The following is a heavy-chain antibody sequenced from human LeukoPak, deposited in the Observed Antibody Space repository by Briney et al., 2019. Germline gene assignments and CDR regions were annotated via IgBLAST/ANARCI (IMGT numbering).Heavy chain of an antibody. D-gene: IGHD3-10*01. V-gene: IGHV4-39*07. CDR3: ARVPIGFGDLLYYFDY. CDR1: GGSISSSSYY. Sequence: PSETLSLTCTVSGGSISSSSYYWGWIRQPPGKGLEWIGSIYYSGSTYYNPSLKSRVTISVDTSKNQFSLKLSSVTAADTAAYYCARVPIGFGDLLYYFDYWGQGTLVTVSS. J-gene: IGHJ4*02. CDR2: IYYSGST.